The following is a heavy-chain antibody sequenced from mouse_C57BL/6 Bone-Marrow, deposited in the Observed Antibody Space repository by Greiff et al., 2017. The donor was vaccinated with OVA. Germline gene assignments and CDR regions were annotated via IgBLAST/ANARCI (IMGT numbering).Heavy chain of an antibody. J-gene: IGHJ1*03. CDR2: INYDGSST. V-gene: IGHV5-16*01. CDR1: GFTFSDYY. Sequence: EVNVVESEGGLVQPGSSMKLSCTASGFTFSDYYMAWVRQVPEKGLEWVANINYDGSSTYYLDSLKSRFIISRDNAKNILYLQMSSLKSEDTATYYCARDPSYYGSSYWYFDVWGTGTTVTVSS. D-gene: IGHD1-1*01. CDR3: ARDPSYYGSSYWYFDV.